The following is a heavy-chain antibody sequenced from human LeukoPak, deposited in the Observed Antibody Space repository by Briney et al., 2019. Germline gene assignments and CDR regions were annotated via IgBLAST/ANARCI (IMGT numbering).Heavy chain of an antibody. CDR2: ISSSSSYI. CDR3: ARVGKYCSSTSCYHFDY. D-gene: IGHD2-2*01. J-gene: IGHJ4*02. CDR1: GFTFSSYS. V-gene: IGHV3-21*01. Sequence: PGGSLRLSCAASGFTFSSYSMNWVRQAPGKGLEWVSSISSSSSYIYYADSVKGRFTISRDNAKNSLYLQMNSLRAEDMAVYYCARVGKYCSSTSCYHFDYWGQGTLVTVSS.